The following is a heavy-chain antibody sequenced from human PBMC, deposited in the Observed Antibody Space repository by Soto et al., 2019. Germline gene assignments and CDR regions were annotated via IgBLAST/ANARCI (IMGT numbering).Heavy chain of an antibody. CDR1: GFSFSTFG. Sequence: QVQLVESGGGVVQPGRSLRLSCAASGFSFSTFGMHWVRQAPGKGLEWVALISHDESKKYYVDSVRGRFTISRDNSKNTLYLQMNSLIAEDTALYYCAKAFSGYYVDYWGQGTLVTVSS. J-gene: IGHJ4*02. CDR2: ISHDESKK. CDR3: AKAFSGYYVDY. V-gene: IGHV3-30*18. D-gene: IGHD3-22*01.